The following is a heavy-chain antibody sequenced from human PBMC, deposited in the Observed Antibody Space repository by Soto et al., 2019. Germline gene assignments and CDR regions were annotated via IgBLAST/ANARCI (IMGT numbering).Heavy chain of an antibody. J-gene: IGHJ6*03. Sequence: QVQLLQSGAEVKKPGASVKVSCKASGYTFTNYGITWVRQAPGQGLGCMGWISAYNGNTHYTQRLQRRVTMTTDTSTSTAYMELRGLRSDDTAVYYCARVRQLVGYCYYYMDVWGKGTTVTVSS. CDR2: ISAYNGNT. V-gene: IGHV1-18*01. CDR1: GYTFTNYG. D-gene: IGHD6-6*01. CDR3: ARVRQLVGYCYYYMDV.